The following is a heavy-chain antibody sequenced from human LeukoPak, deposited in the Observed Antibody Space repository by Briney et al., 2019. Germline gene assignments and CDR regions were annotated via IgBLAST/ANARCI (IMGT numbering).Heavy chain of an antibody. CDR3: ARTEYYDFWSGYYPLECHFDY. D-gene: IGHD3-3*01. CDR2: ISSTSADI. V-gene: IGHV3-21*05. CDR1: GFIFSNHG. Sequence: PGGSLRLSCTASGFIFSNHGMNWVRQAPGKGLEWISYISSTSADIYYVDSVKGRFTISRDNAKNSLYLQMNSLRAEDTAVYYCARTEYYDFWSGYYPLECHFDYWGQGTLVTVSS. J-gene: IGHJ4*02.